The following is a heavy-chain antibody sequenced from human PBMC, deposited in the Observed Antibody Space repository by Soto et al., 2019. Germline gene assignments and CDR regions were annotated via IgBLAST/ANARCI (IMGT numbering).Heavy chain of an antibody. D-gene: IGHD7-27*01. Sequence: ASVKVSCKASGYTFTSYGISWVRQAPGQGLEWMGWINPNSGSTNYAQKFQGWVTMTRDTSISTAYMELSRLRSDDTAVYYCARALNWGLDYWGQGTLVTVSS. CDR3: ARALNWGLDY. J-gene: IGHJ4*02. CDR2: INPNSGST. V-gene: IGHV1-2*04. CDR1: GYTFTSYG.